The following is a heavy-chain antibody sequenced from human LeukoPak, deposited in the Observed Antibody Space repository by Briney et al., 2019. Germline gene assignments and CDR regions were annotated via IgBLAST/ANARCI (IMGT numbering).Heavy chain of an antibody. CDR1: GFTFSNYW. CDR2: IKQDGSEK. J-gene: IGHJ4*02. V-gene: IGHV3-7*03. Sequence: PGGSLRLSCAASGFTFSNYWMSWVRQAPGKGLEWVANIKQDGSEKYYVDSVRGRFTISRDNAKNSLYLQMNSLRVDDTAVYYCARMYYDSWSGYYQDYWGQGTLVTVSS. D-gene: IGHD3-3*01. CDR3: ARMYYDSWSGYYQDY.